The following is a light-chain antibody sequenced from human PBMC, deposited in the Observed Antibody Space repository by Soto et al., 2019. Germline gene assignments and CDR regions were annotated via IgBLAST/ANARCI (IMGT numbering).Light chain of an antibody. Sequence: QSVLTQPPSVSGAPGQRVTISCTGSRSNIGAGYDVHWYQQLPGTAPKLLIYGNSNRPSGVPDRFSGSKSGISASLAITGLQAEDEADYYCQSYDSRLSVWVFGGGTKVTVL. CDR3: QSYDSRLSVWV. CDR2: GNS. V-gene: IGLV1-40*01. CDR1: RSNIGAGYD. J-gene: IGLJ3*02.